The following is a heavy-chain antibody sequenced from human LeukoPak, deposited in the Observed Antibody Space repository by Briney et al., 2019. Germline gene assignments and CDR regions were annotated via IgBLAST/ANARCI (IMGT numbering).Heavy chain of an antibody. CDR1: GYTFTSYA. D-gene: IGHD3-10*01. Sequence: ASVKVSRKASGYTFTSYAMHWVRKAHGQRLERMGWTHAGHGNTQYSQKFPGRVTITRDTSASTAYMELSNLRSEDTAVYYCARDFSVPGGIRFVYWNQGILVAVSS. V-gene: IGHV1-3*01. CDR3: ARDFSVPGGIRFVY. CDR2: THAGHGNT. J-gene: IGHJ4*02.